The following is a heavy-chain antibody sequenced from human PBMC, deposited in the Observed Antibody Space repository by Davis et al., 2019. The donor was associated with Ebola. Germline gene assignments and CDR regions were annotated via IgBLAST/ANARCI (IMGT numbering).Heavy chain of an antibody. D-gene: IGHD3-16*01. CDR2: MNPNSGNT. CDR1: GYTFTSYD. Sequence: AASVKVSCKASGYTFTSYDINWVRQATGQGLEWMGWMNPNSGNTGYAQKFQGRVTMTRNTSISTAYMELSSLRSEDTAVYYCARGEVHLGKPFNYWGQGTLVTVSS. CDR3: ARGEVHLGKPFNY. V-gene: IGHV1-8*01. J-gene: IGHJ4*02.